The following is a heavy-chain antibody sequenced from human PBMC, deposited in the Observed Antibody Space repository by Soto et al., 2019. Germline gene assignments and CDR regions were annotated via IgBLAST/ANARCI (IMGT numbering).Heavy chain of an antibody. CDR3: AMNRLRSGTGVRFDP. CDR1: GFTFSSHA. D-gene: IGHD1-26*01. Sequence: EVQLLESGGGLVQPGGSLRLSCAASGFTFSSHAMSWVRQAPGKGLEWVSDISGGGDNTYYADSVRGRFTISRDNSKNTLYLQMNSLRAEATARYSCAMNRLRSGTGVRFDPWAQETLVTAS. J-gene: IGHJ5*02. CDR2: ISGGGDNT. V-gene: IGHV3-23*01.